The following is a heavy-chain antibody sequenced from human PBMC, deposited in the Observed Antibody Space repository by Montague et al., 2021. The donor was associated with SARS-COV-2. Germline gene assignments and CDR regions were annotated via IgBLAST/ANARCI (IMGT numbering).Heavy chain of an antibody. J-gene: IGHJ4*02. CDR1: GDSISSSSYY. CDR2: IHYNGRT. D-gene: IGHD2-15*01. Sequence: SETLSLTCTVSGDSISSSSYYCGLLRQSPGRGLEWIGSIHYNGRTYYNPSLKSRVTISVDAPKDQFSLQLDSMTAAATAEYYCARQHGCGFVVTGVGTYCGYWGQGSLVIVSS. V-gene: IGHV4-39*01. CDR3: ARQHGCGFVVTGVGTYCGY.